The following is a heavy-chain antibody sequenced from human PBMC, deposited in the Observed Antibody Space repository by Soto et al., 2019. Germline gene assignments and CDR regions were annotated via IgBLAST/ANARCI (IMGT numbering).Heavy chain of an antibody. CDR3: AHRAVYSGSYWDGGYFDF. CDR2: IYWDDDK. D-gene: IGHD1-26*01. J-gene: IGHJ4*02. V-gene: IGHV2-5*02. CDR1: GFSLSTSGVG. Sequence: QITLRESGPPRVKPTQTLALTCTFSGFSLSTSGVGVGWIRQPPGKALEWLALIYWDDDKRYSPSLKSRLTITKDTSKNQVVLPMTDMDPVDTATYSCAHRAVYSGSYWDGGYFDFWGQGTLVTFSS.